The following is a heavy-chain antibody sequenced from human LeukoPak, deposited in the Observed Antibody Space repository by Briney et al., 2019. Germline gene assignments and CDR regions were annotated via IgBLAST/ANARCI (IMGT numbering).Heavy chain of an antibody. D-gene: IGHD2-8*01. J-gene: IGHJ6*04. CDR1: RFTFSSYW. Sequence: PGGSLRLSCAASRFTFSSYWMHWVRQAPGKGLVWVSRSNTDGSITSYADSVKGRFTISRDNAKNTLYLQMNSLRAEVSALYYCATRYCTISACRASSHHCFDVWGRGTTVIVSS. V-gene: IGHV3-74*01. CDR2: SNTDGSIT. CDR3: ATRYCTISACRASSHHCFDV.